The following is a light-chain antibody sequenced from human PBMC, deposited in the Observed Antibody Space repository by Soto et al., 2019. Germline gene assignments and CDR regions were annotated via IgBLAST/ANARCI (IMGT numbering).Light chain of an antibody. CDR2: EVS. CDR3: CPYAGSIPPLM. V-gene: IGLV2-23*02. CDR1: SSDVGSYNL. J-gene: IGLJ1*01. Sequence: QSVLTQPASVSGSPGQSITISCTGTSSDVGSYNLVSWYQQHPGKAPKLMIYEVSKRPSGVSNRFSGSKSGNTASLTILGLQAEDEADYYCCPYAGSIPPLMFGTGTKVTVL.